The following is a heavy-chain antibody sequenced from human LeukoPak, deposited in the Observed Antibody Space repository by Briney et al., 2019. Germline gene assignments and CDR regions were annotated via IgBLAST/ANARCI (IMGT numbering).Heavy chain of an antibody. CDR1: GFTFSDSY. V-gene: IGHV3-11*04. Sequence: PGGSLRLSCAASGFTFSDSYMTWVRQAPGKGVEWVAYISGSGHDINYSESAKGRFTISRDNAKKSLYLQMNSLRAEDTAVYYCAGPMGPATIFGFDYWGRGTLVTVSS. J-gene: IGHJ4*02. CDR2: ISGSGHDI. D-gene: IGHD2-2*01. CDR3: AGPMGPATIFGFDY.